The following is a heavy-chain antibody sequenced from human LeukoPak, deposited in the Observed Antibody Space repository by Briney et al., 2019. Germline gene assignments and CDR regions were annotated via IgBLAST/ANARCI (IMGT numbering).Heavy chain of an antibody. V-gene: IGHV3-7*01. Sequence: GGSLRLSCAASGFTFSSYWMSWVRQARGRGLEWVANIKQDGSEKYYVDSVKGRFTISRDNAKNSLYLQMNSLRAEDTAVYYCARDGVLMVYAILDYWGQGTLVTVSS. CDR3: ARDGVLMVYAILDY. CDR1: GFTFSSYW. CDR2: IKQDGSEK. D-gene: IGHD2-8*01. J-gene: IGHJ4*02.